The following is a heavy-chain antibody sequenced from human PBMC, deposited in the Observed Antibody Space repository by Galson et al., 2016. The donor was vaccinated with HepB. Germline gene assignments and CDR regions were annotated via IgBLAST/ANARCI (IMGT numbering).Heavy chain of an antibody. CDR2: VSQDGVTT. V-gene: IGHV3-74*03. D-gene: IGHD2-15*01. Sequence: SLRLSCAASGFMFRGFWMHWVRQVPGKAPVWVSRVSQDGVTTAYADSVKGRFSISRDDAKKTAYLQMNSLRAEDTAMYYYASGSSRGPFAYWGQGALVTVSS. CDR3: ASGSSRGPFAY. CDR1: GFMFRGFW. J-gene: IGHJ4*02.